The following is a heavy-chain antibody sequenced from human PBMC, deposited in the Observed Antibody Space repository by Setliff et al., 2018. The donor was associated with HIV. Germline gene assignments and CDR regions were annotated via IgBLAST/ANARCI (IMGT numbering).Heavy chain of an antibody. D-gene: IGHD5-12*01. Sequence: GGSLRLSCAASGFSFGSYAMHWVRQAPGKGLEYVSAISSNGGSTYYANSVKGRFTISRDNSKNTLYLQMGSLRAEDMAVYYCPRAGGYAGFFYFDYWGQGTLVTVSS. J-gene: IGHJ4*02. CDR2: ISSNGGST. CDR1: GFSFGSYA. CDR3: PRAGGYAGFFYFDY. V-gene: IGHV3-64*01.